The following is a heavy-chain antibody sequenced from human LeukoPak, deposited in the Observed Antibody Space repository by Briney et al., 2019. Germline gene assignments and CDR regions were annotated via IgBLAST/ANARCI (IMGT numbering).Heavy chain of an antibody. V-gene: IGHV3-23*01. CDR1: GFTFSTYG. CDR3: ARDEVGATTEFDY. J-gene: IGHJ4*02. D-gene: IGHD1-26*01. CDR2: VSPSGDIT. Sequence: GGSLRLSCAASGFTFSTYGMNWVRQAPGKGLEWVSGVSPSGDITYYADSVKGRFTISRDNSKNTVYLQMNNVRAEDTAVYYCARDEVGATTEFDYWGQGTLVTVSS.